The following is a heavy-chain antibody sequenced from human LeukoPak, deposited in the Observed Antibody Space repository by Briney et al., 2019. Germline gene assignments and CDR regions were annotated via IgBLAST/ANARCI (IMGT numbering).Heavy chain of an antibody. CDR2: IHPEGNEK. CDR1: GFSFTNFW. V-gene: IGHV3-7*04. CDR3: ARGDAFSGDH. J-gene: IGHJ4*02. Sequence: GGSLRLXCAVSGFSFTNFWMSWVRQAPGRGLEWVANIHPEGNEKYHVESVKGRFTISRDNTKNLLFLQMNGLRVEDTAVYYCARGDAFSGDHWGQGTLVTVSS.